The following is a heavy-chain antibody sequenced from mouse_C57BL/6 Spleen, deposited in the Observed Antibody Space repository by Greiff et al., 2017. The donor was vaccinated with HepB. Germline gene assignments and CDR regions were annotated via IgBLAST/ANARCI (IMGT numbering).Heavy chain of an antibody. V-gene: IGHV1-19*01. CDR2: INPYNGGT. D-gene: IGHD2-3*01. CDR1: GYTFTDYY. Sequence: VQLQQSGPVLVKPGASVKMSCKASGYTFTDYYMNWVKQSHGKSLEWIGVINPYNGGTSYNQKFKGKATLTVDKSSSTAYMELNSLTSEDSAVYYCAREGDGYQYAMDYWGQGTSVTVSS. J-gene: IGHJ4*01. CDR3: AREGDGYQYAMDY.